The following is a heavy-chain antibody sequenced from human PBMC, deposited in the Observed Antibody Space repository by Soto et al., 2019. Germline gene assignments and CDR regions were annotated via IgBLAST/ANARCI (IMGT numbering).Heavy chain of an antibody. CDR3: AREARLGYSYGPGHDAFDI. D-gene: IGHD5-18*01. CDR1: GVTFSSYA. J-gene: IGHJ3*02. Sequence: SVKVSCKASGVTFSSYAISWVRQAPGQGLEWMGGIIPIFGTANYAQKFQGRVTITADESTSTAYMELSSLRSEDTAVYYCAREARLGYSYGPGHDAFDIWGQGTMVTVSS. V-gene: IGHV1-69*13. CDR2: IIPIFGTA.